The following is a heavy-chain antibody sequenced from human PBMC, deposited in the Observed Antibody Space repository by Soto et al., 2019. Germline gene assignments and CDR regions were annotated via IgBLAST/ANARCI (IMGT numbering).Heavy chain of an antibody. CDR3: ARDLPYYDFWSGYPQGDYYYGMDV. J-gene: IGHJ6*02. Sequence: GGSLRLSCAASGFTFSSYAMHWVRQAPGKGLEWVAVISYDGSNKYYADSVKGRFTISRDNSKNTLYLQMNSLRAEDTAVYYCARDLPYYDFWSGYPQGDYYYGMDVWGQGTTVTVSS. V-gene: IGHV3-30-3*01. CDR1: GFTFSSYA. D-gene: IGHD3-3*01. CDR2: ISYDGSNK.